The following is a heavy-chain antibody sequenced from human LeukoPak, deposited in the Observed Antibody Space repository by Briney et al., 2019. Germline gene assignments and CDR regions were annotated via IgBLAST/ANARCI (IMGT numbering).Heavy chain of an antibody. V-gene: IGHV1-3*01. J-gene: IGHJ6*02. Sequence: ASVKVSCKASGYTFTSYAMHWVRQAPGQRLEWMGWINAGNGNTKYSQKFQGRVTITRDTSASTAYMELSSLRSEDTAVYYCARAATKYYGMDVWGQGTTVTVSS. CDR2: INAGNGNT. CDR3: ARAATKYYGMDV. D-gene: IGHD1-26*01. CDR1: GYTFTSYA.